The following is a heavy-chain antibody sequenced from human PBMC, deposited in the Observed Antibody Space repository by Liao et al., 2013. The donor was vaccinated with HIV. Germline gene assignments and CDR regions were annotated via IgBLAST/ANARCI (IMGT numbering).Heavy chain of an antibody. D-gene: IGHD5-18*01. V-gene: IGHV4-30-4*08. J-gene: IGHJ6*03. CDR3: AREDTAMVRDYYYYYMDV. CDR2: IYYSGST. Sequence: QVQLQESGPGLVKPSQTLSLTCTVSGGSISSGDYYWSWIRQPPGKGLEWIGYIYYSGSTYYNPSLKSRVTMSVDTSKNQFSLKLSSVTAADTAVYYCAREDTAMVRDYYYYYMDVWGKGTTVTVSS. CDR1: GGSISSGDYY.